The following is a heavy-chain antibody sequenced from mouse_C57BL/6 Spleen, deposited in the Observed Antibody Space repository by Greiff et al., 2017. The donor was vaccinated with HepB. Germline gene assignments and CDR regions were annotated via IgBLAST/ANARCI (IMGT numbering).Heavy chain of an antibody. CDR3: ARWNDYDWYFDV. D-gene: IGHD2-4*01. CDR2: ISYDGSN. CDR1: GYSITSGYY. V-gene: IGHV3-6*01. Sequence: EESGPGLVKPSQSLSLTCSVTGYSITSGYYWNWIRQFPGNKLEWMGYISYDGSNNYNPSLKNRISITRDTSKNQFFLKLNSVTTEDTATYYCARWNDYDWYFDVWGTGTTVTVSS. J-gene: IGHJ1*03.